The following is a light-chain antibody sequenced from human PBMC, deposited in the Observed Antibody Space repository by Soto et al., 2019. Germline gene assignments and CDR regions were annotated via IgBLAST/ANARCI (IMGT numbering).Light chain of an antibody. CDR2: DAS. J-gene: IGKJ1*01. CDR1: QSISTW. V-gene: IGKV1-5*01. Sequence: DIQMTQSPSTLSASVGDRVTITCRASQSISTWLAWYQQKPGNAPKLLIFDASNLESGGPSRFCGSGSGTEFTLTFDSLQPDDFATDYCQQYNSDSRTFGEGTELDIK. CDR3: QQYNSDSRT.